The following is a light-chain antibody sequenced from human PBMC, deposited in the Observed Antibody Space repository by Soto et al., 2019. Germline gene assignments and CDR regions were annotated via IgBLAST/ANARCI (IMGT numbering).Light chain of an antibody. CDR3: SSYISSSTYVV. J-gene: IGLJ2*01. CDR2: DVS. Sequence: QSVLTQPASVSGSPGQSITISCTGTSSDVGGYNYVSWYQQHPGKAPKLMIYDVSNRPAGVSNRFSGSKSGNTASRTISGLQAEDEADYYCSSYISSSTYVVFGGGTKLTVL. CDR1: SSDVGGYNY. V-gene: IGLV2-14*01.